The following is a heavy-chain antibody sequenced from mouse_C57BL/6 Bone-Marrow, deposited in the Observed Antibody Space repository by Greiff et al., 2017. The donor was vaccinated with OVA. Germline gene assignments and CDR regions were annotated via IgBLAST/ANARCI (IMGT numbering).Heavy chain of an antibody. CDR1: GFSLSTFGMG. CDR2: IWWDDDK. CDR3: ARMTLLLYAMDY. V-gene: IGHV8-8*01. J-gene: IGHJ4*01. D-gene: IGHD1-1*01. Sequence: VKLVESGPGILQPSQTLSLTCSFSGFSLSTFGMGVGWIRQPSGKGLEWLAHIWWDDDKYYNPALKSRLTISKDTSKNQVFLKIANVDTADTATYYCARMTLLLYAMDYWGQGTSVTVSS.